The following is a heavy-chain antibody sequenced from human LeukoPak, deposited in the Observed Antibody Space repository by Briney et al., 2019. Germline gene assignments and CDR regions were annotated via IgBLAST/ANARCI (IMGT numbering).Heavy chain of an antibody. CDR2: IYYSGST. Sequence: SETLSLTCTVSGGSISSSSYYWGWIRQPPGKGLEWIGSIYYSGSTYYNPSLKSRVTISVDTSKNQFSLKLSSVTAADTAVYYCAREKGIVGATHFDYWGQGTLVTVSS. CDR1: GGSISSSSYY. CDR3: AREKGIVGATHFDY. D-gene: IGHD1-26*01. V-gene: IGHV4-39*07. J-gene: IGHJ4*02.